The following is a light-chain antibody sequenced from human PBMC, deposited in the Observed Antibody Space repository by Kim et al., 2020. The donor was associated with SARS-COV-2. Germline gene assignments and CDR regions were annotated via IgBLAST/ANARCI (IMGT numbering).Light chain of an antibody. J-gene: IGLJ2*01. Sequence: TGQTARITCAGDDLPSQYAYWYQQKPGQAPVMVIYKDSERPSGIPERFSGSSSGKTVTLTISGVEAEDEADYHCQAADSSSTFPVFGGGTQLTVL. V-gene: IGLV3-25*01. CDR2: KDS. CDR1: DLPSQY. CDR3: QAADSSSTFPV.